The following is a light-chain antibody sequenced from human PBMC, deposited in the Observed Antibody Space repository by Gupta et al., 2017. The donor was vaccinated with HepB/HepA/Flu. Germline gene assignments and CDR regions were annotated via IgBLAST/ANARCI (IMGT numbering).Light chain of an antibody. V-gene: IGLV2-14*01. J-gene: IGLJ3*02. CDR2: DVS. CDR1: SSDVGGYNY. CDR3: SSDTSSSTWV. Sequence: QSALTPPASVSGSPGQSITISCTGTSSDVGGYNYVSWYQQHPGKAPKLMIYDVSKRPSGVSNRFSGSKSGNTASLTISGLQAEDEADYYCSSDTSSSTWVFGGGTKLTVL.